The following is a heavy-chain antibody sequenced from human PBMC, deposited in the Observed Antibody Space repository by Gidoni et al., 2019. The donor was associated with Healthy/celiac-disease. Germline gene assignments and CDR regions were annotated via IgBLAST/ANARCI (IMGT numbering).Heavy chain of an antibody. CDR2: IYYSGST. Sequence: QVQLQESGPGLVKPSETLSLTCTVSGGSISSYYWSWIRQPPGKGLEWIGYIYYSGSTNYNPPLKSRVTISGDTSKNQFSLKLSSVTAADTAVYYCARGQAIAVAGPFDYWGQGTLVTVSS. V-gene: IGHV4-59*01. J-gene: IGHJ4*02. D-gene: IGHD6-19*01. CDR1: GGSISSYY. CDR3: ARGQAIAVAGPFDY.